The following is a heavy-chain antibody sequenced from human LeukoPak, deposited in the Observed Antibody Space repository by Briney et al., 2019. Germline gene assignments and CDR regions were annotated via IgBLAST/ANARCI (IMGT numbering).Heavy chain of an antibody. CDR2: ISGSGGST. J-gene: IGHJ4*02. CDR3: AKAGSGYSYGTNDY. CDR1: GFTFSIYA. D-gene: IGHD5-18*01. Sequence: GGSLRLSCAASGFTFSIYAMSWVRQAPGKGLEWVSAISGSGGSTYYADSVKGRFTISRDNSKNTLYLQMNSLRAEDTAVYYCAKAGSGYSYGTNDYWGQGTLVTVSS. V-gene: IGHV3-23*01.